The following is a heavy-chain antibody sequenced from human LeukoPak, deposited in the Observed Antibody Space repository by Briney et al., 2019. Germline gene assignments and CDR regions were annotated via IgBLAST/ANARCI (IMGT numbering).Heavy chain of an antibody. V-gene: IGHV4-39*07. Sequence: SETLSLTCTVFGGSMNINNYYWAWIRQPPGKGLEWIGSIYYTGTTYYNPSLNYRVTISVDTSKNQFSLRLTSVTAADTAVYYCAIDSIRVQTGTTPWGRGTLVTVSS. J-gene: IGHJ5*02. CDR2: IYYTGTT. CDR1: GGSMNINNYY. CDR3: AIDSIRVQTGTTP. D-gene: IGHD1-1*01.